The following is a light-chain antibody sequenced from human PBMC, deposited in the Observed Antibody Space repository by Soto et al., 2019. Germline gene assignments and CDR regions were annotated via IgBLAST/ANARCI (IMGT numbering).Light chain of an antibody. Sequence: SVLTLPASVSRSPGQSVTISCTGTSADVGRYNYVSWYQQHPGKAPKLIIYEVSNRPSGVSNRFSGSKSGNTASLTISGLQAEDEADYYCSSYTPSSTLFGGGTKVTVL. CDR3: SSYTPSSTL. V-gene: IGLV2-14*01. CDR1: SADVGRYNY. CDR2: EVS. J-gene: IGLJ2*01.